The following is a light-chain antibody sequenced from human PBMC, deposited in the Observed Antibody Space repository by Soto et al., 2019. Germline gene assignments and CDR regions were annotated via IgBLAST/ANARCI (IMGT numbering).Light chain of an antibody. V-gene: IGLV2-8*01. CDR1: GSDVGGYNY. CDR2: DVS. J-gene: IGLJ2*01. CDR3: GSFAASNNLL. Sequence: QSVLTQPPSASGSPGQSVNISCTGTGSDVGGYNYVSWYQQHPGKAPKLVIFDVSRRPSGVPDRFSGSKSGNTASLTVSGLQAEDEADYYCGSFAASNNLLFGRGTKLTVL.